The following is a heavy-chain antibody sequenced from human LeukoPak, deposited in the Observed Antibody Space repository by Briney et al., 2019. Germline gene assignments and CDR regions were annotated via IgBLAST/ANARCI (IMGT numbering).Heavy chain of an antibody. V-gene: IGHV1-46*01. CDR3: ARDGALYSSSSGWFDP. D-gene: IGHD6-6*01. CDR1: GYTFTSYY. Sequence: ASVKVSCKASGYTFTSYYMHWVRQAPGQGLEWMGIINPSGGSTSYAQKFQGRVTMTRDVSTSTVYMELSSLRSEDTAVYYCARDGALYSSSSGWFDPWGQGTLVTVSS. J-gene: IGHJ5*02. CDR2: INPSGGST.